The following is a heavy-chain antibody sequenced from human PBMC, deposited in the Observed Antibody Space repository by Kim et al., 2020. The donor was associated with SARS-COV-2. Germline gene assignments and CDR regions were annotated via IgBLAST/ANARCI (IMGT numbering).Heavy chain of an antibody. CDR1: GFTVSSNY. CDR3: ARDGGFGESGMDV. V-gene: IGHV3-53*01. J-gene: IGHJ6*02. D-gene: IGHD3-10*01. CDR2: IYSGGST. Sequence: GGSLRLSCAASGFTVSSNYMSWVRQAPGKGLEWVSVIYSGGSTYYADSVKGRFTISRDNSKNTLYLQMNSLRAEDTAVYYCARDGGFGESGMDVWGQGTTVTVSS.